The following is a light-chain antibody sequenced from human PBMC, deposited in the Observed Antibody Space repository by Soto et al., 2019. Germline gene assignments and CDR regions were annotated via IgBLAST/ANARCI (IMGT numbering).Light chain of an antibody. Sequence: DIEMAQSPSTLSASVGDRVTITCRALQKINTRLAWYQQRPGKAHNLLIYKASSLETGVPSRFSGSGSGTAFTLTINSLKPDDLAMYHCQQYKNYSWTFGQGTKVDIK. CDR3: QQYKNYSWT. CDR1: QKINTR. CDR2: KAS. J-gene: IGKJ1*01. V-gene: IGKV1-5*03.